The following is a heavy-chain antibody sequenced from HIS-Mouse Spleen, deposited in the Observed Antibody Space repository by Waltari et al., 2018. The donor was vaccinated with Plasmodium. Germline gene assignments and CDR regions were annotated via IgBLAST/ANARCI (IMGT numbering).Heavy chain of an antibody. Sequence: EVQLVESGGGLVKPGGSLRLSCAASGFTFSSYSMNWVRQAPGKGLEWVSSISSSSSYIYYADSVKGRFTISRDNAKNSLYLQMNSLRAEDTAVYYCARDTRLEVRSDWYFDLWGRGTLVTVSS. V-gene: IGHV3-21*01. J-gene: IGHJ2*01. D-gene: IGHD3-3*01. CDR1: GFTFSSYS. CDR2: ISSSSSYI. CDR3: ARDTRLEVRSDWYFDL.